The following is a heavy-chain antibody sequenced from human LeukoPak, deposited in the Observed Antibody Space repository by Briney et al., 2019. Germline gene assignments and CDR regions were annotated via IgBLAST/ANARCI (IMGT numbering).Heavy chain of an antibody. CDR2: IYSDNT. V-gene: IGHV3-53*01. J-gene: IGHJ4*02. CDR1: GFTVSSNS. CDR3: ARRAGAYSHPYDY. Sequence: PGESLRLSCTVSGFTVSSNSMSWVRQAPGKGLEWVSFIYSDNTHYSDSVKGRFTSSRDNSKNTLYLQMNSLRAEDTAVYYCARRAGAYSHPYDYWGQGTLVTVSS. D-gene: IGHD4/OR15-4a*01.